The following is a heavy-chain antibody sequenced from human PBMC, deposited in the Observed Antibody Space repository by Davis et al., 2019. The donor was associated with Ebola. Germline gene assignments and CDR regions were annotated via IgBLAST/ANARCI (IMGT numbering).Heavy chain of an antibody. CDR1: GFIFNNYV. J-gene: IGHJ4*02. V-gene: IGHV3-33*01. Sequence: GESLKISCEASGFIFNNYVIHWVRQAPGKGLEWVALVWSDGGKKHYADSVKARLTISRDNSKNTVYLQVDSLRAEDTAVYYCARESFGGGGVSCFDHWGRGTQVIVSS. CDR2: VWSDGGKK. CDR3: ARESFGGGGVSCFDH. D-gene: IGHD3-16*01.